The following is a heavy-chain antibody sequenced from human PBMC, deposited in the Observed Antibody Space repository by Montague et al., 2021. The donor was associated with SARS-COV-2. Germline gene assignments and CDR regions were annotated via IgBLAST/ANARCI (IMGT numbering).Heavy chain of an antibody. V-gene: IGHV4-39*01. Sequence: SETLSLTYTVSGGSISSSSYYWGWIRQPPGKGLEWIGSIYYSGSTYYNPSLRSRVAISVDTSKNQFSLKLSSVTAADPAVYYCARHRIYCSGGSCYSGWFDPWGQGTLVTVSS. CDR1: GGSISSSSYY. D-gene: IGHD2-15*01. CDR3: ARHRIYCSGGSCYSGWFDP. J-gene: IGHJ5*02. CDR2: IYYSGST.